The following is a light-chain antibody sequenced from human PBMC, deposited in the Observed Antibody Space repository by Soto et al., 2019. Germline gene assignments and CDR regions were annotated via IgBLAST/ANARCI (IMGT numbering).Light chain of an antibody. V-gene: IGKV1-5*01. CDR3: QQSYGT. CDR2: DAS. Sequence: DIQMTQSPSTLSASIGDRVTITCRASESIRTWLAWYQHKPGKAPKFLIYDASSLKRGVPSRFSGSGSGTDFTLTISSLQPEDFATYYCQQSYGTFGPGTKGDIK. J-gene: IGKJ3*01. CDR1: ESIRTW.